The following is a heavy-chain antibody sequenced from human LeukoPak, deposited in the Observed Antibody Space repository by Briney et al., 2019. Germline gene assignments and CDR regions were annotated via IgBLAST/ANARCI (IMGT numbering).Heavy chain of an antibody. CDR2: IYNSGST. D-gene: IGHD1-26*01. CDR1: GGSISSDC. V-gene: IGHV4-59*01. Sequence: SETLSLTCSVSGGSISSDCWSWIRQTPGKGLEWIGYIYNSGSTNYNPSLKSRVTMSVDTSKKQFSLKLSSVTAADTAVYYCARIYSGNYFDYWGQGTLVTVSS. CDR3: ARIYSGNYFDY. J-gene: IGHJ4*02.